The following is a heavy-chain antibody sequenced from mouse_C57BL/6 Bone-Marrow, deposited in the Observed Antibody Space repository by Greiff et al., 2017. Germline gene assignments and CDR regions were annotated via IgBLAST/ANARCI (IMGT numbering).Heavy chain of an antibody. J-gene: IGHJ4*01. Sequence: EVMLVESGEGLVKPGGSLKLSCAASGFTFSSYAMSWVRQTPEKRLEWVAYISSGGDYIYYADTVKGRFTISRDTARNTLYLQMSSLKSEDTAMYYCTRRGQLSLYYYAMDYWGQGTSVTVSS. CDR3: TRRGQLSLYYYAMDY. CDR2: ISSGGDYI. V-gene: IGHV5-9-1*02. D-gene: IGHD3-2*02. CDR1: GFTFSSYA.